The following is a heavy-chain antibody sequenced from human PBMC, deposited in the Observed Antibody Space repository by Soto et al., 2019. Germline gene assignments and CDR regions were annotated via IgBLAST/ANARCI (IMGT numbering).Heavy chain of an antibody. CDR3: ARERDDYIWGSYRHPTPHEFEY. J-gene: IGHJ4*02. CDR2: ISPSGGST. V-gene: IGHV1-46*01. Sequence: ASVKVSCKASGYTFTSYYMHWVRQAPGQGLEWMGIISPSGGSTSYAQKFQGRVTMTRDTSTSTVYMELSSLRSDDTAVYYCARERDDYIWGSYRHPTPHEFEYWGQGTLVTVSS. D-gene: IGHD3-16*02. CDR1: GYTFTSYY.